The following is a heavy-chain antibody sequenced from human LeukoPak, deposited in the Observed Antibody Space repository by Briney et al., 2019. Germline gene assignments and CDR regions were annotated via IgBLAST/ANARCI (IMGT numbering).Heavy chain of an antibody. V-gene: IGHV1-2*02. CDR3: ARDGGYDSSDLNFDY. J-gene: IGHJ4*02. D-gene: IGHD3-22*01. Sequence: ASVKVSCKASGYTFTGYYMHWVRQAPGQGLEWMGWINPNSGGTNYAQKFQGRVTMTRDTSISTAYMELSRLRSDDTAVYYCARDGGYDSSDLNFDYWGQGTLVTVSS. CDR2: INPNSGGT. CDR1: GYTFTGYY.